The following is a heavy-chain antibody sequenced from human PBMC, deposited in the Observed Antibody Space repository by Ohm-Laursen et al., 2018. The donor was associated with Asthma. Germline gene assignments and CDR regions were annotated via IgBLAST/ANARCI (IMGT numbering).Heavy chain of an antibody. J-gene: IGHJ4*02. CDR1: GDTFTNYV. Sequence: GSSVKVSCKSSGDTFTNYVIGWVRQAPGQGLEWMGGINSVFATTDYGQKFRGRVTITADESTATVYMELSSLRSDDTALYYCGRKRGSCISSTCYSLDFWGQGTLITVSS. D-gene: IGHD2-15*01. V-gene: IGHV1-69*01. CDR3: GRKRGSCISSTCYSLDF. CDR2: INSVFATT.